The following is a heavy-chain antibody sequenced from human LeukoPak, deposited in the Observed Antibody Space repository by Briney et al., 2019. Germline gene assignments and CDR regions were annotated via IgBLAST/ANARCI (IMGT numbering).Heavy chain of an antibody. Sequence: GGSLRLSCAASGFTFSSYWMSWVRQAPGKGREWVANIKQDGSEKYYVDSVKGRFTISRDNAKNSLYLQMNSLRAEDTAVHYCVVELYTLFDYWGQGTLVTVSS. CDR3: VVELYTLFDY. CDR2: IKQDGSEK. V-gene: IGHV3-7*01. J-gene: IGHJ4*02. CDR1: GFTFSSYW. D-gene: IGHD1-7*01.